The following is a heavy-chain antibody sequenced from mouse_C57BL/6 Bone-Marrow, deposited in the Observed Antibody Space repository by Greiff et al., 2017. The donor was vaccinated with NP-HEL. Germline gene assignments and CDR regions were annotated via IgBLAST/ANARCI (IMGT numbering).Heavy chain of an antibody. CDR3: ASDYSNYGYFDY. CDR2: IDPSDSET. J-gene: IGHJ2*01. V-gene: IGHV1-52*01. CDR1: GYTFTSYW. D-gene: IGHD2-5*01. Sequence: VQLQQPGAELVRPGSSVKLSCKASGYTFTSYWMHWVKQRPIQGLEWIGNIDPSDSETHYNQKFKDKATLTVDKSSSTAYMQLSSLTSEDSAVYYCASDYSNYGYFDYWGQGTTLTVSS.